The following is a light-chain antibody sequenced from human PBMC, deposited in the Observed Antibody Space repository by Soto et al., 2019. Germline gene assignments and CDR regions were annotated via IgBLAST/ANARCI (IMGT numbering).Light chain of an antibody. CDR2: DAS. CDR3: QHYGSSPWT. V-gene: IGKV3-20*01. Sequence: EIVLTQSAGTLSLSPGERATLSCRASQTVSGRYLAWFQQKPGQTPRLHIYDASTRAAGVPDRFSGSGSGTDFSLTINRLEPEDFAVYYCQHYGSSPWTFGQGTKVEIK. CDR1: QTVSGRY. J-gene: IGKJ1*01.